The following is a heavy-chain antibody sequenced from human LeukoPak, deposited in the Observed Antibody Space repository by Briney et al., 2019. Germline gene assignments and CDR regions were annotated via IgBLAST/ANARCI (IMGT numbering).Heavy chain of an antibody. J-gene: IGHJ4*02. CDR3: ARSQTLEMATINYFDY. CDR1: GFTFSSYE. Sequence: GGSLRLFCAASGFTFSSYEMNWVRQAPGKGLEWVSYISSSGSAIYYADSVKGRFTISRDNAKNSLYLQMNSLRAEDTAVYYCARSQTLEMATINYFDYWGQGTLVTVSS. V-gene: IGHV3-48*03. CDR2: ISSSGSAI. D-gene: IGHD5-24*01.